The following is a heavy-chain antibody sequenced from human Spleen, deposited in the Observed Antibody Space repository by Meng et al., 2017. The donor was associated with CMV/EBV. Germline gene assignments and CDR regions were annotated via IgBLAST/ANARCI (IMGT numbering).Heavy chain of an antibody. D-gene: IGHD1-14*01. V-gene: IGHV1-69*05. Sequence: SVKVSCKASGGSFSPFAISWVRQAPGQGLEWMGGIIPIFGTANYAQKFQGRVTITTDESTSTAYMELSSLRSEDTAVYYCASSPPGYYYYGMDVWGQGTTVTVSS. CDR2: IIPIFGTA. CDR1: GGSFSPFA. CDR3: ASSPPGYYYYGMDV. J-gene: IGHJ6*02.